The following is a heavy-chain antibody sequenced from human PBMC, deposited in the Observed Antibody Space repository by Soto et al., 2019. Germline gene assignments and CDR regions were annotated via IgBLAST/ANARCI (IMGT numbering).Heavy chain of an antibody. CDR1: GFTFSRFE. Sequence: GASLRLSCAASGFTFSRFELHWVRQAPGKGLEWISYISSSGSTAYYASSVEGRFTISRENANNPVYLQMDSLRAEDTALYYCARGGGVPALGDPWGQGTLVTVSS. J-gene: IGHJ5*02. V-gene: IGHV3-48*03. CDR3: ARGGGVPALGDP. CDR2: ISSSGSTA. D-gene: IGHD3-16*01.